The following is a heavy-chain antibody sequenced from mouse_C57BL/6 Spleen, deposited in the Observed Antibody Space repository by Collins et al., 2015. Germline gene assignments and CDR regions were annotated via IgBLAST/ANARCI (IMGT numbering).Heavy chain of an antibody. V-gene: IGHV1-80*01. CDR2: IYPGDGDT. D-gene: IGHD2-2*01. CDR1: SSYW. J-gene: IGHJ1*03. Sequence: SSYWMNWVKQRPGKGLEWIGQIYPGDGDTNYNGKFKGKATLTADKSSSTAYMQLSSLTSEDSAVYFCARYGYWGNWYFDVWGTGTTVTVSS. CDR3: ARYGYWGNWYFDV.